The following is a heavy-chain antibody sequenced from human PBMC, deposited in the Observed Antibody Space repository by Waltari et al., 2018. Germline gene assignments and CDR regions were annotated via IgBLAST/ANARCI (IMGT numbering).Heavy chain of an antibody. CDR1: GFTFSSYS. D-gene: IGHD1-26*01. CDR3: AREAMTPGGGMDV. Sequence: EVQLVESGGGLVQPGGSLRLSCAASGFTFSSYSMTWVRQAPGKGLEWVSYISSSSSTIYYADSVKGRFTISRDNAKNSLYLQMNSLRAEDTAVYYCAREAMTPGGGMDVWGQGTTVTVSS. CDR2: ISSSSSTI. J-gene: IGHJ6*02. V-gene: IGHV3-48*01.